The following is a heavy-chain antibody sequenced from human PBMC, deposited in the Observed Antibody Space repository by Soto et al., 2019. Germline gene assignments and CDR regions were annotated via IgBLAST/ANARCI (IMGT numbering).Heavy chain of an antibody. CDR3: TRGGGEQWLVDYYYGMDV. CDR1: GFTFSGSA. CDR2: IRSKANSYAT. V-gene: IGHV3-73*02. Sequence: EVQLVESGGGLVQPGGSLKLSCAASGFTFSGSAMHWVRQASGKGLEWVGRIRSKANSYATAYAASVKGRFTISRDDSKKTAYLQMNSLKTEDTAVYYCTRGGGEQWLVDYYYGMDVWGQGTTVTVSS. D-gene: IGHD6-19*01. J-gene: IGHJ6*02.